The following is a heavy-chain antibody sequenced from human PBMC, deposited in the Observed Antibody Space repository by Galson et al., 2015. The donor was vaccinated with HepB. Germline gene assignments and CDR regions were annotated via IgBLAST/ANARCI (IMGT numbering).Heavy chain of an antibody. CDR3: AREIGDYGDLGY. Sequence: SLRLSCAASGFTFSSYSMNWVRQAPGKGLEWVSSISSSSSYIYYADSVKGRFTISRDNAKNSLYLQMNSLRAEDTAVYYCAREIGDYGDLGYWGQGTLVTVSS. D-gene: IGHD4-17*01. V-gene: IGHV3-21*01. CDR2: ISSSSSYI. J-gene: IGHJ4*02. CDR1: GFTFSSYS.